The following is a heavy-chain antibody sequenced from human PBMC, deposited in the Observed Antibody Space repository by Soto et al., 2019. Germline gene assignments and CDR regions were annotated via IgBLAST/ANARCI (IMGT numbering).Heavy chain of an antibody. V-gene: IGHV3-23*01. J-gene: IGHJ6*03. CDR3: AKARGNPYYYYYMDV. Sequence: EVQLLESGGGLVQPGGSLRLSCAASGFNFNIYAMTWVRQAPGKGLEWVSTISPGGDSTYFADSVKGRVTISRDNSKNTISLQMNSLRAEDTSTYFCAKARGNPYYYYYMDVWGTGTTVTVSS. CDR1: GFNFNIYA. D-gene: IGHD1-1*01. CDR2: ISPGGDST.